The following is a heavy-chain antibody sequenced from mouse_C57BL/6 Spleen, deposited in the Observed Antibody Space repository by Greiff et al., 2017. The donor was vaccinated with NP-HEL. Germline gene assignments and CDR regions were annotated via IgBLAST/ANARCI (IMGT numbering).Heavy chain of an antibody. D-gene: IGHD2-4*01. J-gene: IGHJ4*01. CDR3: ARGGLRYYYAMDY. CDR2: IDPSDSYT. V-gene: IGHV1-69*01. Sequence: VQLQQPGAELVMPGASVKLSCKASGYTFTSYWMHWVKQRPGQGLEWIGEIDPSDSYTNYNQKFKGKSTLTVDKSSSTAYMQLSSLTSEDSAVYYCARGGLRYYYAMDYWGQGTSVTVSS. CDR1: GYTFTSYW.